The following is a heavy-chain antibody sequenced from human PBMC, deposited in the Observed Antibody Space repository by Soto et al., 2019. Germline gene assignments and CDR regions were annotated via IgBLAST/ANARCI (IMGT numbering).Heavy chain of an antibody. D-gene: IGHD1-26*01. Sequence: QVQLQESGPGLVKPSQTLSLTCTVSGGSISSGGYYWSWIRQHPGKGLEWIGYIYYSGSTYYNPSRKSRVTISVDTSKNQFSLKLSSVTAADTAVYYCARDSNRSHYTFDYWGQGTLVTVSS. V-gene: IGHV4-31*03. CDR3: ARDSNRSHYTFDY. J-gene: IGHJ4*02. CDR2: IYYSGST. CDR1: GGSISSGGYY.